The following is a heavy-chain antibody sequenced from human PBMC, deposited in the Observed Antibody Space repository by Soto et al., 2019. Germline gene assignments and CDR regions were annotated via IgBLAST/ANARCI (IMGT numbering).Heavy chain of an antibody. CDR2: IIPIFGTA. D-gene: IGHD3-10*01. CDR3: ALLRRGSTTNYFDY. CDR1: GGTFSSYA. V-gene: IGHV1-69*01. Sequence: QVQLVQSGAEVKKPGSSVKVSCKASGGTFSSYAISWVRQAPGQGLEWMGGIIPIFGTANYAQKFQGRGTITADESTSTAYMELSSLRSEDTAVYYCALLRRGSTTNYFDYWGQGTLVTVSS. J-gene: IGHJ4*02.